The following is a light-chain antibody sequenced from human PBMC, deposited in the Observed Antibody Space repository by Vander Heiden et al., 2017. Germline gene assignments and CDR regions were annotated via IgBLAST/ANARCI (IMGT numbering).Light chain of an antibody. V-gene: IGKV3-11*01. J-gene: IGKJ4*01. CDR3: QQRSNWPFSLT. Sequence: DIVLTQSPATLSLSPGERATLSCRASQSVSSYFACYQQKPGQAPRLLIYDASNSATGIPARFSGSGSGTDFTLTISSLEAEDFAVYYCQQRSNWPFSLTFGGGTKVEIK. CDR2: DAS. CDR1: QSVSSY.